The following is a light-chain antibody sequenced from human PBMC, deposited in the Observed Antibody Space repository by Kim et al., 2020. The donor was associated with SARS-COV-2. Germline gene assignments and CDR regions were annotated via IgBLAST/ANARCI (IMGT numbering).Light chain of an antibody. CDR3: NSRDSSGNHRVV. Sequence: SSELTQDPAVSVALGQTVRITCQGDSLRSYYASWYQQKPGQAPVLVIYGKNNRPSGIPDRFSGSSSGNTASFTITGAQAEDEADYYCNSRDSSGNHRVVFGGGTQLTVL. CDR2: GKN. J-gene: IGLJ2*01. V-gene: IGLV3-19*01. CDR1: SLRSYY.